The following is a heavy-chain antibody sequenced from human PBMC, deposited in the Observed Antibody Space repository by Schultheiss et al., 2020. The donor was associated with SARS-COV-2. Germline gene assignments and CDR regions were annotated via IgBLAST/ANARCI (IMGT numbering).Heavy chain of an antibody. CDR2: IYPGDSDT. Sequence: GESLKISCKGSGYSFTSYWIGWVRQMPGKGLEWMGIIYPGDSDTRYSPSFQGQVTISADKSISTAYLQWSGLKASDTAMYYCARHDTAMVYPYYYYGMDVWGQGTTVTVSS. CDR1: GYSFTSYW. J-gene: IGHJ6*02. CDR3: ARHDTAMVYPYYYYGMDV. V-gene: IGHV5-51*01. D-gene: IGHD5-18*01.